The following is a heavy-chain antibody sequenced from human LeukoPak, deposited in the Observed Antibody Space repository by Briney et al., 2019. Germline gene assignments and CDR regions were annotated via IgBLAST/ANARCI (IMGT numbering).Heavy chain of an antibody. CDR3: ARDRGRYDILTGYRSGRLDY. CDR2: IYYSGST. J-gene: IGHJ4*02. V-gene: IGHV4-39*07. Sequence: PSETLSLTCTVSGGSISSSSYYWGWIRQPPGKGLEWIGSIYYSGSTYYNPSLKSRVTISVDTSKNQFSLKLSSVTAADTAVYYCARDRGRYDILTGYRSGRLDYWGQGTLVTVSS. D-gene: IGHD3-9*01. CDR1: GGSISSSSYY.